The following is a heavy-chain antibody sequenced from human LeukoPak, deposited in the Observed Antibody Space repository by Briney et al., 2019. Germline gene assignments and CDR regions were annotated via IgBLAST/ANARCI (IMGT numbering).Heavy chain of an antibody. CDR3: ARDRYYYDSSGYSPFDP. J-gene: IGHJ5*02. Sequence: SETLSLTCTVSGYSISSGYYWGRIRQPPGKGLEWIGSIYHSGSTYYNPSLKSRVTISVDTSKNQFSLKLSSVTAADTAVYYCARDRYYYDSSGYSPFDPWGQGTLVTVSS. D-gene: IGHD3-22*01. V-gene: IGHV4-38-2*02. CDR1: GYSISSGYY. CDR2: IYHSGST.